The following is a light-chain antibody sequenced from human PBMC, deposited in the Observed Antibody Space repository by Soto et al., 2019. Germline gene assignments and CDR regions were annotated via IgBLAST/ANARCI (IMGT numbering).Light chain of an antibody. Sequence: IRLKQSPSTLSASVGDRVSITCLASHSITSFLTWYQQKPGQPPKLLIYSASSFQSGVPSRFSGSGSGTHFTLTISSLQSEDFATYYCQQYYGTPWTFGQGTKVDI. CDR1: HSITSF. CDR2: SAS. CDR3: QQYYGTPWT. V-gene: IGKV1-39*01. J-gene: IGKJ1*01.